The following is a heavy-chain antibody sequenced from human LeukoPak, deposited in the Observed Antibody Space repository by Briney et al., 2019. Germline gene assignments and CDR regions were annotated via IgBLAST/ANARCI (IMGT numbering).Heavy chain of an antibody. CDR2: ISWNSGRK. CDR1: GFTFDDYG. J-gene: IGHJ4*02. CDR3: AKCLSTSCQGAFDY. V-gene: IGHV3-9*01. D-gene: IGHD2-2*01. Sequence: GGSLRLSCAASGFTFDDYGMSWVRQAPGKGLEWVSGISWNSGRKDYADSVKGRFTISRDNAKNSLYLQMNSLRVEDTALYYCAKCLSTSCQGAFDYWGQGTLVTVSS.